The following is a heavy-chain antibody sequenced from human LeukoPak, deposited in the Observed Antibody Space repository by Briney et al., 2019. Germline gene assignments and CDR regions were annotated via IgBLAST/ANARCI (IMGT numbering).Heavy chain of an antibody. V-gene: IGHV3-53*05. Sequence: GGSLRLSCAASGFTVSSNYMSWVRQAPGKGLEWVSVIYSGGSTYYADSVKGRFTISRDDSKNTLYLQMNSLRAEDTAVYYCAKDGTGYSGYDFDYWGQGTLVTVSS. D-gene: IGHD5-12*01. CDR3: AKDGTGYSGYDFDY. CDR2: IYSGGST. J-gene: IGHJ4*02. CDR1: GFTVSSNY.